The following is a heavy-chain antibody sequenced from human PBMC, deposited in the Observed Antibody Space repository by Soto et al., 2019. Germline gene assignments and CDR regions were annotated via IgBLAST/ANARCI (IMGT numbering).Heavy chain of an antibody. CDR1: GGTFRSYT. J-gene: IGHJ4*02. CDR3: ARDEGSTTTFDF. D-gene: IGHD5-12*01. CDR2: IVPIFGST. Sequence: ASVKVSCKASGGTFRSYTINWVRQAPGQGLEWMGGIVPIFGSTYYAQKFRGRVTITADRSTDTVYMELSSLRSEDTALYYCARDEGSTTTFDFWGRGTLVTVSS. V-gene: IGHV1-69*06.